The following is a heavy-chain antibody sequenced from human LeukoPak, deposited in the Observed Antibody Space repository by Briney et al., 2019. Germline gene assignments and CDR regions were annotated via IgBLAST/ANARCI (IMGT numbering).Heavy chain of an antibody. CDR2: IYYSGST. CDR1: GGSISSSSYY. Sequence: SETLSPTCTVSGGSISSSSYYWGWIRQPPGKGLEWIGSIYYSGSTYYNPSLKSRVTISVDTSKNQFSLKLSSVTAADTAVYYCARQYSSSWYWFDPWGQGTLVTVSS. J-gene: IGHJ5*02. V-gene: IGHV4-39*01. CDR3: ARQYSSSWYWFDP. D-gene: IGHD6-13*01.